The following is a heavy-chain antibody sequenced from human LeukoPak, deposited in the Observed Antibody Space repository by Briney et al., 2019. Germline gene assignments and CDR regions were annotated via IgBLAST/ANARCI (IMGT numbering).Heavy chain of an antibody. V-gene: IGHV3-74*01. CDR2: INSDGSIT. D-gene: IGHD3-16*01. Sequence: GGSLRLSCAASGCTFTTYWMHWVRQAPGKGLVWVSHINSDGSITSYADSVKGRFTISRDNAKNTLYLQMSSLRAEDTAVYYCARDPGGTGYFDYWGQGTLVTVSS. CDR3: ARDPGGTGYFDY. CDR1: GCTFTTYW. J-gene: IGHJ4*02.